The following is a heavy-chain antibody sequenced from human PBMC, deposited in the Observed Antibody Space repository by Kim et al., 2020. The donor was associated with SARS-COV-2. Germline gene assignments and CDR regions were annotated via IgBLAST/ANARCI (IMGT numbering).Heavy chain of an antibody. CDR3: AREDRWLQFQP. D-gene: IGHD5-12*01. CDR1: GDSVSSGSFY. J-gene: IGHJ1*01. V-gene: IGHV4-61*01. CDR2: IYYSGTT. Sequence: SETLSLTCTVSGDSVSSGSFYWSWIRQPPGKGLEWIGYIYYSGTTDYNPSLKSRLTISLDTSKNQFSLKLSSVAAADTAVYYCAREDRWLQFQPWGQGTLVTVSS.